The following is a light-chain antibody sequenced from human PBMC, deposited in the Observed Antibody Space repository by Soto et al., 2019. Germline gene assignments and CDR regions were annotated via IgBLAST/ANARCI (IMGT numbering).Light chain of an antibody. CDR3: AAWDDSLNGLI. CDR2: NNN. V-gene: IGLV1-44*01. Sequence: QSVLTQPPSASGTPGQRVTISCSRSSSHIGTNSANWYQQLPGTSPKLLIYNNNQRPSGVPDRFSGSKSGTSASLAISGLQSEDEADYYCAAWDDSLNGLIFGGGTKLTVL. CDR1: SSHIGTNS. J-gene: IGLJ2*01.